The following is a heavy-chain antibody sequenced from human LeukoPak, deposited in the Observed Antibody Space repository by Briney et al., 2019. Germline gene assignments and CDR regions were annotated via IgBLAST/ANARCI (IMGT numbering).Heavy chain of an antibody. D-gene: IGHD3-22*01. Sequence: GASVKVSCKASGFTFTSYGITWVRQAPGQGLEWMGWIITYNGNTHYAQKFQGRVTMTRDTSISTAYVELSRLRSDDTAVYYCAREYYDTSGRKYPFDIWGQGTMVTVSS. V-gene: IGHV1-18*01. J-gene: IGHJ3*02. CDR3: AREYYDTSGRKYPFDI. CDR2: IITYNGNT. CDR1: GFTFTSYG.